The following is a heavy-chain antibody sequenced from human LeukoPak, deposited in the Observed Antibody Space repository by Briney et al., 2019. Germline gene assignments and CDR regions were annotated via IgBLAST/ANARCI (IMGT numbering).Heavy chain of an antibody. CDR2: IYSSGST. J-gene: IGHJ3*02. CDR1: GGSISSYY. V-gene: IGHV4-59*08. Sequence: SETLSLTCTVSGGSISSYYWSWIRRPPGQGLEWIGYIYSSGSTNYNPSLKSRVTISVDTSKTQFSLKLSSVTAADTAVYYCARQGGDAFGIWGQGTMVTVSS. CDR3: ARQGGDAFGI.